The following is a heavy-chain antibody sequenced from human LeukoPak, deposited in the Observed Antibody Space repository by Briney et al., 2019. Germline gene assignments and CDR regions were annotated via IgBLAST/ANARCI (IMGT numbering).Heavy chain of an antibody. J-gene: IGHJ4*02. CDR3: ARVNTRGSGSGSFDY. CDR1: GYTFTGYY. V-gene: IGHV1-2*02. CDR2: INPNSGGT. Sequence: GASVKVSCKASGYTFTGYYMHWVRQAPGQGLEWMGWINPNSGGTNYAQKFQGRVTMTRGTSISTAYMELSRLRSDDTAVYYRARVNTRGSGSGSFDYWGQGTLVTVSS. D-gene: IGHD3-10*01.